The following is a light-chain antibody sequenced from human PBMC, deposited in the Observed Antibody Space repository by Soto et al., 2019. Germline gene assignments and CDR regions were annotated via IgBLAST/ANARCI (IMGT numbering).Light chain of an antibody. J-gene: IGLJ3*02. V-gene: IGLV2-14*01. CDR3: SSYTITTTLVL. CDR1: RSDVGGYNY. Sequence: QSALTQPASVSGSPGQSITISCTGTRSDVGGYNYVSWYQQHPGKAPKLMIYEVSNRPSGVSNRFSGSKSGNTASLTISGLQAEDEADYYCSSYTITTTLVLFGGGTKVTVL. CDR2: EVS.